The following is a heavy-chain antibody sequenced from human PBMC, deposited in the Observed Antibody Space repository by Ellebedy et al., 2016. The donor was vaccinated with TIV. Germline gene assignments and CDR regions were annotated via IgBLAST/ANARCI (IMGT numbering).Heavy chain of an antibody. Sequence: MPSETLSLTCTVSGGSVSSGSYYWSWIRQPPGKGLEWIGYIYYSGSTNYNPSLKSRVTISVDTSKNQFSLKLSSVTAADTAVYYCASAGYDSSGYYYDFDYWGQGTLVTVSS. CDR1: GGSVSSGSYY. D-gene: IGHD3-22*01. J-gene: IGHJ4*02. CDR3: ASAGYDSSGYYYDFDY. CDR2: IYYSGST. V-gene: IGHV4-61*01.